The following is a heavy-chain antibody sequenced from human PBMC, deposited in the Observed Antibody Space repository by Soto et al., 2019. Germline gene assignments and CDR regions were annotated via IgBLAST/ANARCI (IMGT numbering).Heavy chain of an antibody. CDR3: AHRVLRTVFGLVTTTAIFFDF. CDR1: GFSLTTSGVG. Sequence: QITLNESGPTVVRPTETLTLTCRFSGFSLTTSGVGVGWIRQSPGKAPEWLALIYWEDDKRYSASLKSRLTITKDTSKNQVVLTVSDLDPTDTATYYCAHRVLRTVFGLVTTTAIFFDFWGPGTPVAVSS. J-gene: IGHJ4*02. V-gene: IGHV2-5*02. CDR2: IYWEDDK. D-gene: IGHD3-3*01.